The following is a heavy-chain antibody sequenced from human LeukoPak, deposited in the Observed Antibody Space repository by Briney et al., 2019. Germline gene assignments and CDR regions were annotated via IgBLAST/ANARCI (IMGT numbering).Heavy chain of an antibody. Sequence: GESLKIYCKGSGYSFTSYWIGWVRQMPGKGLGWMGIIYPGDSDTRYSPSFQGQVTISADKSISTAYLQWSSLKASDTAMYYCARRREYGTSFDAFDIWGQGTMVTVSS. CDR3: ARRREYGTSFDAFDI. CDR1: GYSFTSYW. D-gene: IGHD6-6*01. J-gene: IGHJ3*02. V-gene: IGHV5-51*01. CDR2: IYPGDSDT.